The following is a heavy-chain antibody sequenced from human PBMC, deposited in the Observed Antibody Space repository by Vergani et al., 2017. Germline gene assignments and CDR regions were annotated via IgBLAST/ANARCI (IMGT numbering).Heavy chain of an antibody. CDR3: ARANYGSGSYSGYNWFDP. V-gene: IGHV4-39*01. CDR2: MYHGGNT. CDR1: GDSIISSTFY. J-gene: IGHJ5*02. D-gene: IGHD3-10*01. Sequence: QLQLQESGPGLVKPSETLSLTCTVSGDSIISSTFYWAWVRQPPGKGLEWIGSMYHGGNTYYNPSLKSRVTISVDTSKNQFSLRLSSVTAADTALYYCARANYGSGSYSGYNWFDPWGQGTLVTVSS.